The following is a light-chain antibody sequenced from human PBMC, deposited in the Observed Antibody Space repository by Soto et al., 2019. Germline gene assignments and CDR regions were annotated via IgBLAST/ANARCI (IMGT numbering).Light chain of an antibody. J-gene: IGLJ1*01. Sequence: QSVLTQPASVSGSPGQSITISCSGTGSDIGSYNYVAWYQQFPGKTPKILIYGVSNRPSGVSSRFSGSKSGNTASLTISGLQAEDEADYYCISYTGSSTSYVFGNGTKVTVL. CDR3: ISYTGSSTSYV. CDR2: GVS. V-gene: IGLV2-14*01. CDR1: GSDIGSYNY.